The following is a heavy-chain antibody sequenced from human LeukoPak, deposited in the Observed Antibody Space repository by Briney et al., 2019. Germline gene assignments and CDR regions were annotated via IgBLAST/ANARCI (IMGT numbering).Heavy chain of an antibody. D-gene: IGHD6-19*01. CDR1: GGSISSYY. CDR3: ISGGQWLVFST. J-gene: IGHJ5*02. CDR2: INHSGST. Sequence: NPSETLSLTCTVSGGSISSYYWSWIRQPPGKGLEWIGEINHSGSTNYNPSLKSRVTISVDTSKNQFSLKLSSVTAADTAVYYCISGGQWLVFSTWGQGTLVTVSS. V-gene: IGHV4-34*01.